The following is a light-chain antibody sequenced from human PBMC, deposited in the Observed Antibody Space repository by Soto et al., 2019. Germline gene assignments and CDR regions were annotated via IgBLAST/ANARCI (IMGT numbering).Light chain of an antibody. J-gene: IGLJ1*01. CDR3: QSYDSSLSGSGV. V-gene: IGLV1-40*01. CDR2: GNS. CDR1: XXXXXAGYD. Sequence: QSVLTQPPSVSGAPGQRVTXXXXXXXXXXXAGYDVHWYQQLPGTAPKLLIYGNSNRPSGVPDRFSGSKSGTSASLAITGLQAEDEADYYCQSYDSSLSGSGVFGTGTKVTVL.